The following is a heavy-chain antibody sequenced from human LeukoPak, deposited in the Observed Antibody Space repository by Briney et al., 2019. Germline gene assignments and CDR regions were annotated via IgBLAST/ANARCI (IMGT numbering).Heavy chain of an antibody. CDR2: IYTSGSA. CDR3: ARGFSPRRLYIAAASYYFDY. D-gene: IGHD6-13*01. Sequence: PSETLSLTCTVSGGSISSGSYYWGWIGQAAGKGMEWIERIYTSGSANYNPAQKSRITISVETSKNQFSLKLSSVTAADPAVYYCARGFSPRRLYIAAASYYFDYWGQGTLVTVSS. J-gene: IGHJ4*02. CDR1: GGSISSGSYY. V-gene: IGHV4-61*02.